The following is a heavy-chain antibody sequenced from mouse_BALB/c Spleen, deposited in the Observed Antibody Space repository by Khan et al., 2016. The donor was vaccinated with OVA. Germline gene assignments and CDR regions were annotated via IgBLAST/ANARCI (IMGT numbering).Heavy chain of an antibody. Sequence: VKLEESGPGLVAPSQSLSITCTISGFSLTNYGVHWVRQPPGKGLEWLVVIWNDGNTAYNSALKSRLTISKDKSKSQVFLKMNSLQTDDTAMYFCARQPYYHYNIMDYWGQGTSVTVSS. V-gene: IGHV2-6-1*01. CDR1: GFSLTNYG. CDR2: IWNDGNT. D-gene: IGHD2-10*01. CDR3: ARQPYYHYNIMDY. J-gene: IGHJ4*01.